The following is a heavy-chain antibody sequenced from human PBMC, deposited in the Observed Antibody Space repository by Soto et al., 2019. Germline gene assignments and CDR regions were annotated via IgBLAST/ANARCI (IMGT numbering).Heavy chain of an antibody. CDR1: GYTFTSYA. CDR3: AIHYYDFLSGYYTRPNDAFDI. Sequence: ASVKVSCKASGYTFTSYAMHWVRQAPGQRLEWMGWINAGNGNTKYSQKFQGRVTITRDTSASTAYMELSSLRSEDTAVYYCAIHYYDFLSGYYTRPNDAFDIWGQGTMVTVSS. CDR2: INAGNGNT. V-gene: IGHV1-3*01. D-gene: IGHD3-3*01. J-gene: IGHJ3*02.